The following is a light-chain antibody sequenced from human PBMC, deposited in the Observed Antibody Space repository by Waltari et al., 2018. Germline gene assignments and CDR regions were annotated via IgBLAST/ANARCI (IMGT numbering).Light chain of an antibody. CDR3: SSYTSSISLA. CDR2: EVS. CDR1: SSDVGGYNS. V-gene: IGLV2-14*01. J-gene: IGLJ2*01. Sequence: QSALTQPASVYSPGQSITISCTGTSSDVGGYNSVSWYQHHPGRAPNLLIYEVSNRPSGVSNRFSGSKSGNTASLTISGLQAEDEADYYCSSYTSSISLAFGGGTKLTVL.